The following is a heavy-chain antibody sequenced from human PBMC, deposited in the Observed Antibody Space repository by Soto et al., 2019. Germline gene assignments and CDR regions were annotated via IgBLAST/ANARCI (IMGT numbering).Heavy chain of an antibody. D-gene: IGHD3-22*01. CDR1: GYNFITHY. Sequence: ASVKVSCKASGYNFITHYMHWVRQAPGQGLEWMGIINPSGGSTSYAQKFQGRVSMTRDTSTSTVYMELSSLRSDDTAVYYCARDSTYYYDSRGYMPNFHYGMDVWGQGTTVTVSS. J-gene: IGHJ6*02. CDR2: INPSGGST. CDR3: ARDSTYYYDSRGYMPNFHYGMDV. V-gene: IGHV1-46*01.